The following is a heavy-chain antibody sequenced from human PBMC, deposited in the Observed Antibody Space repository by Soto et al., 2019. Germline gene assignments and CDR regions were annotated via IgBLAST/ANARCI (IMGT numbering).Heavy chain of an antibody. D-gene: IGHD3-3*01. CDR2: VHYSGLA. CDR1: GASITDNY. CDR3: ARALDYDFWGGRNWFDP. Sequence: QVQLQQSGPGLVRPSEALTLTCDVSGASITDNYWSWIRQAPGKGPEWIGYVHYSGLANYNPSLKRRVTIAMATSKNRLFLKVDSLTAEDTAGYYCARALDYDFWGGRNWFDPWGQGILVTVSS. V-gene: IGHV4-59*01. J-gene: IGHJ5*02.